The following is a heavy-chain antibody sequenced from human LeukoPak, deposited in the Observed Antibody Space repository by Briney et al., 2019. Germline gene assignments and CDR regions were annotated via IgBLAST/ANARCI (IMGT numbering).Heavy chain of an antibody. D-gene: IGHD5-12*01. J-gene: IGHJ4*02. V-gene: IGHV3-48*01. CDR1: GFTFSSYS. CDR2: ISDSSRTI. CDR3: ARQVVASRPFDY. Sequence: GGSLRLSCAASGFTFSSYSMNWVRQAPGKGLEWVSFISDSSRTIYYADSVKGRFTISRDNAKNSLYLQMNSLRAEDTSVYYCARQVVASRPFDYWGQGTLVTVSS.